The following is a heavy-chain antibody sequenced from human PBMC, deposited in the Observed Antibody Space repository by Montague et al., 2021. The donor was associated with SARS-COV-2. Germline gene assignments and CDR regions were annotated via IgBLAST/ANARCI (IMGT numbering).Heavy chain of an antibody. CDR1: GGSFSGHH. Sequence: SETLSLTCAVYGGSFSGHHWSWIRKPQGKGLEWIGEINNSGSTNYNPSLKSRVTISVDTSKNQFSLKLHSVTAADTAVYYCARGRIEVSMIVVVLTGASYYMDVWGKGTTVTVSS. CDR2: INNSGST. CDR3: ARGRIEVSMIVVVLTGASYYMDV. J-gene: IGHJ6*03. D-gene: IGHD3-22*01. V-gene: IGHV4-34*01.